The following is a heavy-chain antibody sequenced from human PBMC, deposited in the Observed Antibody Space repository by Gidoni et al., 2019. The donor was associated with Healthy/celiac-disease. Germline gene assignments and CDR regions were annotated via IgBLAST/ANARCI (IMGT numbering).Heavy chain of an antibody. D-gene: IGHD3-22*01. CDR2: ISYEGSNK. Sequence: QVQLVASGGGVVQPGLSLRLSCAASGFTFSSYGIPWVCQAPGKGLEGVAVISYEGSNKDYADSVKGRFTISRDNSKNTLYLKMNSLRAEDTAVYYCEKERNYDDSSGYYYYYYYGMDVWGQGTTVTVSS. CDR3: EKERNYDDSSGYYYYYYYGMDV. J-gene: IGHJ6*02. CDR1: GFTFSSYG. V-gene: IGHV3-30*18.